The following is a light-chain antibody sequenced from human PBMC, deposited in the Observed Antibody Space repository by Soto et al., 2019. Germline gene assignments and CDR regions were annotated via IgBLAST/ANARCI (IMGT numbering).Light chain of an antibody. CDR2: DAS. V-gene: IGKV3-11*01. CDR3: QQRSNWPIT. CDR1: QVIGDT. J-gene: IGKJ5*01. Sequence: VMMQSPSTLSVSPGEGASLSCRASQVIGDTLAWYQHKPGQAPRLLIYDASNRATGIPARFSGSGSGTDFTLTISSLEPEDFAVYYCQQRSNWPITFGQGTRLEI.